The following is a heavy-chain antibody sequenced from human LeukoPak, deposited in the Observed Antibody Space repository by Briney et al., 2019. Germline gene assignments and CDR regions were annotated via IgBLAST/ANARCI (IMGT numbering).Heavy chain of an antibody. D-gene: IGHD1-7*01. Sequence: GESLKISCEGSGYDFTTYWIGWVRQMPRKGLEWMGIIHPGDSDTRYSPSFRGQVTISADKSISTAYLQWSGLKASDTAVYYCVCDRGNFDSFDFWGQGTLVTVSS. CDR3: VCDRGNFDSFDF. J-gene: IGHJ4*02. V-gene: IGHV5-51*01. CDR1: GYDFTTYW. CDR2: IHPGDSDT.